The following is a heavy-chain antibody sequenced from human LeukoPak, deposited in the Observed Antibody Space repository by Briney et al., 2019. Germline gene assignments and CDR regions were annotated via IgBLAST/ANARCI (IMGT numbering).Heavy chain of an antibody. CDR2: ISGSAGST. V-gene: IGHV3-23*01. J-gene: IGHJ4*02. CDR3: ASGKVFDF. CDR1: GLTFSSFA. Sequence: GGSLRLSCAASGLTFSSFAMSWVRQAPGMGLEWVSAISGSAGSTYYADSVKGRFTISRDNSKNTLYLHMNSLRAEDTAVYHCASGKVFDFWGQGTLVTVSS.